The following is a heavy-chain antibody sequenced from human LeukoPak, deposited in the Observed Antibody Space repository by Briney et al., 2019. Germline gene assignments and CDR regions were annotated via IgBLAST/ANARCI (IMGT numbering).Heavy chain of an antibody. CDR1: GFTFSSYS. Sequence: PGGSLSLSCAASGFTFSSYSMIWVRQAPGKGLEWGSYISSSRSTIYYAASVKGRLHISRENAKNSLYLQMNSLRAEDTAVYYCARDRGEYDFCSGYYSSLDDYWGRGTLVTVSS. D-gene: IGHD3-3*01. CDR2: ISSSRSTI. J-gene: IGHJ4*02. CDR3: ARDRGEYDFCSGYYSSLDDY. V-gene: IGHV3-48*01.